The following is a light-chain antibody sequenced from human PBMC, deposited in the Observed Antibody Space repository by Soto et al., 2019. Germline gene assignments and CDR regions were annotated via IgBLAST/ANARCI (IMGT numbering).Light chain of an antibody. CDR3: QNYNTYPWT. CDR1: QSISSW. Sequence: DIHMSESTSILSLSVGDLVTITCGASQSISSWLAWYQPKPGKAPNLLIHKASHLESGVPSRFSGSGSGTEVTLTIRSLQPGDGATDYCQNYNTYPWTGGQGTKVDIK. V-gene: IGKV1-5*03. J-gene: IGKJ1*01. CDR2: KAS.